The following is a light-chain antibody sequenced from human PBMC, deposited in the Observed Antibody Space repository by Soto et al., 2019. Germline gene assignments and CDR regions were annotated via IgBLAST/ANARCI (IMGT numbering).Light chain of an antibody. J-gene: IGKJ5*01. V-gene: IGKV1-9*01. CDR3: QQLNSYPQIT. CDR1: QGISSY. Sequence: DIQLTQSPSFLSASVGDRVTITCRASQGISSYLAWYQQKPGKAPKLLIYAASTLQSGVPSRFSGSGSGTEFTLTISSLQPEDFATYYCQQLNSYPQITFSQGTRLEIK. CDR2: AAS.